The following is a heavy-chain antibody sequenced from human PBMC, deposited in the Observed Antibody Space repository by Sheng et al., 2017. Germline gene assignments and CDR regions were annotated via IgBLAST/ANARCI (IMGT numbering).Heavy chain of an antibody. D-gene: IGHD6-19*01. V-gene: IGHV3-30*02. J-gene: IGHJ4*02. CDR1: GFTFSNYG. CDR2: MRYDGSNK. Sequence: QLQLVESGGGVVQPGGSLRLSCVASGFTFSNYGMHWVRQAPGKGLEWVAFMRYDGSNKYYADSVKGRFTISRDNSKNTLYLQMNSLRPEDTAVYHCAKDRVSQTSGWYLGGSDFWGQGTLVTVSS. CDR3: AKDRVSQTSGWYLGGSDF.